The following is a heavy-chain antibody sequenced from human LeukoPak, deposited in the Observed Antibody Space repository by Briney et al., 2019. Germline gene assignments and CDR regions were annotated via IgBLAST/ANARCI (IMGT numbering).Heavy chain of an antibody. J-gene: IGHJ3*02. V-gene: IGHV1-8*01. D-gene: IGHD3-16*01. Sequence: ASVKVSCKASGYTFTSYDINWVRQATGQGLEWMGWMNPNSGNTGYAQKFQGRVTITRNTSISTAYMELSRLRSDDTAVYYCARLRGGDAFDIWGQGTMITVSS. CDR3: ARLRGGDAFDI. CDR2: MNPNSGNT. CDR1: GYTFTSYD.